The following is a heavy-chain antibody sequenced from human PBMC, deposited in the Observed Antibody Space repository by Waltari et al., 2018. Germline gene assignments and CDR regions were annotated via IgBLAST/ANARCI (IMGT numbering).Heavy chain of an antibody. CDR3: VRGKKGFDY. J-gene: IGHJ4*02. CDR2: STNKATSYTT. CDR1: GFTFSDHY. V-gene: IGHV3-72*01. Sequence: EVQLVESGGGLVQPGGSLRLSCVISGFTFSDHYMAWVRQAPGRGRGLVARSTNKATSYTTIYAASVKGRFSGSRDDSNNSLYLQMDSLKTEDTAVYYCVRGKKGFDYWGQGALVIVSS.